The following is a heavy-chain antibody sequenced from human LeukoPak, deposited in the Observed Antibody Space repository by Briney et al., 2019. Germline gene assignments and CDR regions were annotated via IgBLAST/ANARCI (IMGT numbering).Heavy chain of an antibody. CDR3: ASSDVT. Sequence: PGGSLRLSCEASGFPFSSNWLSWVRQAPGKGLEWVATMNHDGSEAYYVDSMEGRFTISRDNAKKSLYLQMNSLRAEDTAVYYCASSDVTWGQGTMVTVSS. V-gene: IGHV3-7*01. CDR2: MNHDGSEA. CDR1: GFPFSSNW. J-gene: IGHJ3*01. D-gene: IGHD2/OR15-2a*01.